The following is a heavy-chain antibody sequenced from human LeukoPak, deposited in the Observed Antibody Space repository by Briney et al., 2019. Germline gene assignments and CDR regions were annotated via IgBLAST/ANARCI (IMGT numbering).Heavy chain of an antibody. CDR2: IYYSGST. Sequence: SETLSLTCTVSGGSISSGDYYWSWIRQPPGKGLEWIGYIYYSGSTFYSPSLKSRVTISVDTSKNQFSLKLSSVTAADTAVYYCARVTPGYSSGRYLDYWGQGTLVTVSS. J-gene: IGHJ4*02. CDR3: ARVTPGYSSGRYLDY. CDR1: GGSISSGDYY. V-gene: IGHV4-30-4*01. D-gene: IGHD6-19*01.